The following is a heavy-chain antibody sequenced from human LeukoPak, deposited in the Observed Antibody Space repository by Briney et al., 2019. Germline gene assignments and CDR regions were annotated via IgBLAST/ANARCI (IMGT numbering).Heavy chain of an antibody. CDR1: GFTFSSYS. D-gene: IGHD2-15*01. V-gene: IGHV3-66*01. J-gene: IGHJ6*02. CDR3: ARSDIVVVDYGMDV. CDR2: IYSGGST. Sequence: GGSLRLSCAASGFTFSSYSMNWVRQAPGKGLEWVSVIYSGGSTYYADSVKGRFTISRDNSKNTLNLQMNSLRAEDTAVYYCARSDIVVVDYGMDVWGQGTTVTVSS.